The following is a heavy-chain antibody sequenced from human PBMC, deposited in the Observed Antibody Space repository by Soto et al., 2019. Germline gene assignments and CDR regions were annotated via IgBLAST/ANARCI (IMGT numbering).Heavy chain of an antibody. CDR1: GFPLSTSGVG. J-gene: IGHJ4*02. CDR3: AHKAQTYYYDSAFWY. V-gene: IGHV2-5*02. D-gene: IGHD3-22*01. Sequence: QITLKESGPTLVKPTQTLTLTCTFSGFPLSTSGVGVGWIRPPPGTALEWLALMYCDDDKRYSPSLKSRLTITKDAPKGQVVHTMTNMAPVDTATYYCAHKAQTYYYDSAFWYWGQGTLVTVSS. CDR2: MYCDDDK.